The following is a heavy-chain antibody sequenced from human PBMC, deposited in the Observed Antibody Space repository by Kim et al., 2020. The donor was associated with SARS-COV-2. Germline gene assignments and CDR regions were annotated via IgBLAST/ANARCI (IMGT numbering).Heavy chain of an antibody. CDR3: AKDSSRVELWFGELGAGGMDV. CDR2: ISWNSGSI. J-gene: IGHJ6*02. D-gene: IGHD3-10*01. V-gene: IGHV3-9*01. Sequence: GGSLRLSCAASGFTFGDYAMHWVRQAPGKGLEWVSGISWNSGSIGYADSVKGRFTISRDNAKNSLYLQMNSLRAEDTALYYCAKDSSRVELWFGELGAGGMDVWGQGTTVTVSS. CDR1: GFTFGDYA.